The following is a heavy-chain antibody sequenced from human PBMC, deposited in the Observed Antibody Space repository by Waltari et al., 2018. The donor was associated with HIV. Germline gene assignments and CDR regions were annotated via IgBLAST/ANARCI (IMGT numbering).Heavy chain of an antibody. CDR1: GFSLTTSGVG. J-gene: IGHJ5*02. CDR3: AHLRILQWRVRDGSDNWFDP. CDR2: IYWNADT. V-gene: IGHV2-5*01. Sequence: QITLKESGPTLVKPTQTLTLTCTFSGFSLTTSGVGGGWIRQPPGKALEWLEIIYWNADTWYSPSLKRRLTIMKGTADEPVVLTRTNMVPVDTATYLCAHLRILQWRVRDGSDNWFDPWGQGTLVSVSS. D-gene: IGHD6-19*01.